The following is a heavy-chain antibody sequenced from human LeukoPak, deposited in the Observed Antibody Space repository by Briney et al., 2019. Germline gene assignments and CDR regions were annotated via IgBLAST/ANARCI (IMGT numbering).Heavy chain of an antibody. D-gene: IGHD6-19*01. Sequence: GASVKVSCKTSGYTFTNYALNWVRQAPGQGLEWMGWINTNTGNPTYAQGFTGRFVFSLDTSVSTAYLQISSLKAEDTAVYYCARVWSSGWSYFDYWGQGTLVTVSS. V-gene: IGHV7-4-1*02. J-gene: IGHJ4*02. CDR3: ARVWSSGWSYFDY. CDR1: GYTFTNYA. CDR2: INTNTGNP.